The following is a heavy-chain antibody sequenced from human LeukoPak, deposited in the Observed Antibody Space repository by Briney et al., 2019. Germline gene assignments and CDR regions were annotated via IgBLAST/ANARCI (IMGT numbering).Heavy chain of an antibody. CDR2: VHSSGST. CDR3: AREAVDYGSGSHDY. J-gene: IGHJ4*02. Sequence: SETLSLTCTVSGASIGSFYWSWIQQPAGKGLEWIWRVHSSGSTNYIPSIKSRVTMSVDTSKNQFSLKLNTVTAADTAMYYCAREAVDYGSGSHDYWGQGILVTVSS. D-gene: IGHD3-10*01. CDR1: GASIGSFY. V-gene: IGHV4-4*07.